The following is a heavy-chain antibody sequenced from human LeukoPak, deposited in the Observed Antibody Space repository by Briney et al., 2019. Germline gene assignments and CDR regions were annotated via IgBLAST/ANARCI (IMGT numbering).Heavy chain of an antibody. J-gene: IGHJ6*03. D-gene: IGHD5-12*01. V-gene: IGHV1-8*01. CDR3: ASRKLRGGYGYYYYYMDV. Sequence: ASVKVSCKASGYTFTSYDINWVRQATGQGLEWMGWMNPNSGNTGYAQKFQGRVTMTRNTSISTAYMELSSLRSEDTAVYYCASRKLRGGYGYYYYYMDVWGKGTTVTVSS. CDR1: GYTFTSYD. CDR2: MNPNSGNT.